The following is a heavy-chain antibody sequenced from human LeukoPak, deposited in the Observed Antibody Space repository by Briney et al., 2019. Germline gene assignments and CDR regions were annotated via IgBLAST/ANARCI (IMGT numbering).Heavy chain of an antibody. CDR1: GGSFSGYY. V-gene: IGHV4-34*01. J-gene: IGHJ5*02. CDR2: INNSGST. Sequence: SETLSLTCAVYGGSFSGYYWSWIRQPPGKGLEWIGEINNSGSTNYNPSLKSRVTISVDTSKNQFSLKLSSVTAADTAVYYCARGLTPGMDWFDPWGQGTLVTVSS. CDR3: ARGLTPGMDWFDP. D-gene: IGHD1-14*01.